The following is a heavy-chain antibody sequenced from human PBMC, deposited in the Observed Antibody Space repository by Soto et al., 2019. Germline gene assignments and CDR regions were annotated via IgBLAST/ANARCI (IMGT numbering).Heavy chain of an antibody. V-gene: IGHV3-23*01. CDR3: AKDADRYCGGECYSDH. D-gene: IGHD2-21*01. Sequence: EVQLLESGGGLVQPGGSLRLSCAASGFTFSTYAMSWVRQAPGKGLEWISAISGGGDRTYYADSVKGRFTISRDNPKNTVFLQMNSLRAEDTAVYYCAKDADRYCGGECYSDHWGQGTLVSVSS. J-gene: IGHJ4*02. CDR2: ISGGGDRT. CDR1: GFTFSTYA.